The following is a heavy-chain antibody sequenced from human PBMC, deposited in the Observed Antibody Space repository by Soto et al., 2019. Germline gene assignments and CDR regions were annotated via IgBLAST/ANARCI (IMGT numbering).Heavy chain of an antibody. V-gene: IGHV4-34*01. J-gene: IGHJ6*02. D-gene: IGHD3-22*01. Sequence: SETLSLTCAVYGGSFSGYYWSWIRQPPGKGLEWIGEINHSGSTNYNPSLKSRVTISVDTSKNQFSLKLSSVTAADTAVYYCARDDSSGYYYVVNYYGMDVWGQGTKVTVSS. CDR2: INHSGST. CDR3: ARDDSSGYYYVVNYYGMDV. CDR1: GGSFSGYY.